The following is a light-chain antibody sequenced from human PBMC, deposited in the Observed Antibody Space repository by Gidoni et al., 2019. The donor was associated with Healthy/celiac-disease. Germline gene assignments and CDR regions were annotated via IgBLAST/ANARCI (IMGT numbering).Light chain of an antibody. J-gene: IGKJ1*01. Sequence: AIQLSQSPSSLSASVGDRVTITCRASQGISSALAWYQQKPGKAPQLLIYDASSLEIGVPSRFSGSGSGTDFTLTISSLQPEDFATYYCQQFNNYPRTFGQGTKVEIK. CDR3: QQFNNYPRT. CDR1: QGISSA. CDR2: DAS. V-gene: IGKV1D-13*01.